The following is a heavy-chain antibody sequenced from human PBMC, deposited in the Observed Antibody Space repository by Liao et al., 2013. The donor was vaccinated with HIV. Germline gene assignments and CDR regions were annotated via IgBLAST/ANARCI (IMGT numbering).Heavy chain of an antibody. Sequence: QVQLQQWGAGLLKPSETLSLTCAVSGGSFSGYFWNWIRQPPGKGLEWLGEINHTGITNCNPSLKSRVTISVDTSKNQFSLKLSSVTAADTAIYYCAGGWELLGWFDPWGQGTLVTVSS. D-gene: IGHD1-26*01. CDR3: AGGWELLGWFDP. V-gene: IGHV4-34*01. CDR2: INHTGIT. CDR1: GGSFSGYF. J-gene: IGHJ5*02.